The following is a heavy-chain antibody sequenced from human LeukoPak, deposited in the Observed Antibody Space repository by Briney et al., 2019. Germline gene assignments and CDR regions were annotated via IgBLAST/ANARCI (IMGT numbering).Heavy chain of an antibody. V-gene: IGHV3-21*01. CDR3: ARGYSSSWTAGY. CDR1: GFTFSSYS. D-gene: IGHD6-13*01. J-gene: IGHJ4*02. CDR2: ISSSSSYI. Sequence: GGSLRLSCAASGFTFSSYSMNWVRHAPGKGLEWVSSISSSSSYIYYADSVKGRFTISRDNAKNSLYLQMNSLRAEDTAVYYCARGYSSSWTAGYWGQGTLVTVSS.